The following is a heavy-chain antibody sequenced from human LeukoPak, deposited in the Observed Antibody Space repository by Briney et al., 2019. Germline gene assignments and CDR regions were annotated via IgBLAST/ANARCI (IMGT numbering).Heavy chain of an antibody. V-gene: IGHV3-48*04. Sequence: GESLRLSCATSGFSFNRRVMNWVRQPPGKGLEWVSYISPRSETIFYAESVQGRFAVSRDDAKGSLYLQMHTLRVEDTAVYYCARIDGPTVFTYYMDLWGKGTTVTVAS. CDR2: ISPRSETI. J-gene: IGHJ6*03. CDR3: ARIDGPTVFTYYMDL. CDR1: GFSFNRRV. D-gene: IGHD3-16*01.